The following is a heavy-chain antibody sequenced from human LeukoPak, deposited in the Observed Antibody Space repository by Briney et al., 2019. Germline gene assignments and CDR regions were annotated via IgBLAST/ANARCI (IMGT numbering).Heavy chain of an antibody. Sequence: GGSLRLSCAASRFTFSAYYMSWVRQTLGEGLAWVSYMSSGGSTIPYADSVKGRFTISRDNAENSLYLQMNSLRVEDTAVYYCARVLRGGNSGYTFDIWGQGTMVTVSS. CDR1: RFTFSAYY. CDR3: ARVLRGGNSGYTFDI. V-gene: IGHV3-11*01. J-gene: IGHJ3*02. CDR2: MSSGGSTI. D-gene: IGHD4-23*01.